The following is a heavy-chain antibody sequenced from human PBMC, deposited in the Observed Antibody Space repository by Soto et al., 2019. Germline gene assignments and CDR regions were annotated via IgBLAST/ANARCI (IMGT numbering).Heavy chain of an antibody. CDR3: ARSWDLEGLDS. D-gene: IGHD1-26*01. CDR1: GDSISSSGNY. V-gene: IGHV4-39*01. CDR2: MYYSGTT. Sequence: QLQLQESGPGLVKASETLSLRCSVSGDSISSSGNYWVWIRQPPGKGLEWILSMYYSGTTYYNPSLKSRVTRSVDTSKNQFSLELRSVSAADTAVYYCARSWDLEGLDSWGPGTLVTVSS. J-gene: IGHJ4*02.